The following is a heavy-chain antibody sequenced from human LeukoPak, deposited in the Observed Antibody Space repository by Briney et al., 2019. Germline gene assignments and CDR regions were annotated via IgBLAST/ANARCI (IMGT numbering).Heavy chain of an antibody. CDR2: IYYSGST. V-gene: IGHV4-59*08. CDR3: ARHRHYYGMDV. CDR1: GGSISSYY. Sequence: PSETLSLTCTAAGGSISSYYWSWIRQPPGKGLEWIGYIYYSGSTNYNPSLKSRVTISVDTSKNQSSLKLSPVTAADTAVYYCARHRHYYGMDVWGQGTTVTVSS. J-gene: IGHJ6*02.